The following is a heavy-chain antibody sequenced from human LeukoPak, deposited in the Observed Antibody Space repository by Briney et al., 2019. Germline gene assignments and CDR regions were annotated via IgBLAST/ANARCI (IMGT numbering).Heavy chain of an antibody. CDR3: ARGGRFLEWFRPRDYYYYMDV. Sequence: SETLSLTCAVYGGSFSGYYWSWIRQPPGKGLEWIGEINLSGSTNYNPSLKSRVTISVDTSKSQFSLKLSSVTAADTAVYYCARGGRFLEWFRPRDYYYYMDVRGKGTTVTVSS. CDR2: INLSGST. J-gene: IGHJ6*03. CDR1: GGSFSGYY. V-gene: IGHV4-34*01. D-gene: IGHD3-3*01.